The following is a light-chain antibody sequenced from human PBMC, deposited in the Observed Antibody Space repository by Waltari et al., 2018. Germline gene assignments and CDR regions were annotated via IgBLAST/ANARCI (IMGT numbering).Light chain of an antibody. Sequence: QSALPQPASVSGSPGQSLTISCTATSSDFGSYNFVSWYQQHPGKVPKLLIYDVTNRPSGISYRFSGSKSGYTASLTISGLQAEDEADYYCSSYTTRSTRVFGTGTKVTVL. V-gene: IGLV2-14*03. J-gene: IGLJ1*01. CDR2: DVT. CDR1: SSDFGSYNF. CDR3: SSYTTRSTRV.